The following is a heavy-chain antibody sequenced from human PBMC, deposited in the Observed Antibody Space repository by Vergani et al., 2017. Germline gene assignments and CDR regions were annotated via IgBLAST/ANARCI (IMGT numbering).Heavy chain of an antibody. CDR2: IIPILGIA. D-gene: IGHD3-10*01. CDR3: ARDFYGSGSYYKGYYYYGMDV. Sequence: QVQLVQSGAEVKKPGSSVKVSCKASGGTFSSYAISWVRKAPGQGLEWMGRIIPILGIANYAQKFQGRVTITADKSTSTAYIELSSLRSEDTAVYYCARDFYGSGSYYKGYYYYGMDVWGQGTTVTVSS. CDR1: GGTFSSYA. V-gene: IGHV1-69*04. J-gene: IGHJ6*02.